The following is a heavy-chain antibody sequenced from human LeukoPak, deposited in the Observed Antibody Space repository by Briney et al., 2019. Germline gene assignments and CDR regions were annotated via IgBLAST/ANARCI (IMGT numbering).Heavy chain of an antibody. CDR2: INAGNGNT. Sequence: ASVTVSCRASGYTFTSYAMHWVRQAPGQRREGMGWINAGNGNTKYSQKFQGRVTITRDTSASTAYMELSSLRSEDTAVYYCARGLSSSSWQQGVDYWGQGTLVTVSS. D-gene: IGHD6-13*01. CDR3: ARGLSSSSWQQGVDY. V-gene: IGHV1-3*01. J-gene: IGHJ4*02. CDR1: GYTFTSYA.